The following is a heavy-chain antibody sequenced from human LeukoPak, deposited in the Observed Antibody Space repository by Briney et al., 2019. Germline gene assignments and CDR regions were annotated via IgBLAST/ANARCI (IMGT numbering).Heavy chain of an antibody. CDR2: IIPIFGTA. V-gene: IGHV1-69*01. J-gene: IGHJ4*02. CDR3: ASATVGATTYFDY. Sequence: SVKVSCKASGGTFSSYAISWVRQAPGQGLEWMGGIIPIFGTANYAQKFQGRVTITADESTSTAYMELSSLRSEDTAVHYCASATVGATTYFDYWGQGTLVTVSS. CDR1: GGTFSSYA. D-gene: IGHD1-26*01.